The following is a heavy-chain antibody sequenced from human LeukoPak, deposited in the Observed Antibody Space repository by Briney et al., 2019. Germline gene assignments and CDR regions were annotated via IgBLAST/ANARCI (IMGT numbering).Heavy chain of an antibody. D-gene: IGHD6-6*01. CDR1: GYTFTGYY. J-gene: IGHJ6*03. CDR2: INPNSGGT. V-gene: IGHV1-2*02. CDR3: ARSSSIAARRIYYYMDV. Sequence: ASVKVSCKASGYTFTGYYMHWVRQAPGQGLEWMGWINPNSGGTNYAQKFQGRVTMTRDTSISTAYMELSRLRSDDTAVYYCARSSSIAARRIYYYMDVWGKGTTVTVSS.